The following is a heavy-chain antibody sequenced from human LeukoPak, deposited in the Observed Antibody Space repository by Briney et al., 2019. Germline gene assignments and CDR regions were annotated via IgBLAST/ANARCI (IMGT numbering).Heavy chain of an antibody. CDR2: IYTSGST. Sequence: SETLSLTCTVSGGSISSGSYYWSWIRQPAGKGLEWIGRIYTSGSTNYNPSLKSRVTISVDTSKNQFSLKLSSVTAADTAVYYCARDSGTPFDPWGQGTLVTVSS. J-gene: IGHJ5*02. CDR1: GGSISSGSYY. CDR3: ARDSGTPFDP. D-gene: IGHD1-26*01. V-gene: IGHV4-61*02.